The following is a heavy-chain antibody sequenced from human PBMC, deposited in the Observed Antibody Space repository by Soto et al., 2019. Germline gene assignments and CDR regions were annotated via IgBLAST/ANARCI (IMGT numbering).Heavy chain of an antibody. CDR2: IDPGDSYT. D-gene: IGHD6-19*01. CDR3: AKVRYSSPMGYYYGMDV. V-gene: IGHV5-10-1*01. J-gene: IGHJ6*02. Sequence: PGESLKISCQGSGYSFTSYWISWVRQMPGKGLEWMGRIDPGDSYTNYSPSFQGHVTISADKSISTAYLQWSSLKASDTAVYYCAKVRYSSPMGYYYGMDVWGQGTTVTVSS. CDR1: GYSFTSYW.